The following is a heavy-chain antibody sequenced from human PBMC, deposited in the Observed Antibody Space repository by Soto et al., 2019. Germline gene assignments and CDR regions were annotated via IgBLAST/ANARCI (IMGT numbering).Heavy chain of an antibody. CDR3: ARLSGYASHYYYGIDV. J-gene: IGHJ6*02. D-gene: IGHD5-12*01. V-gene: IGHV5-51*01. CDR1: GYSFSNNW. CDR2: IYPGDSDT. Sequence: GESLKISCMGSGYSFSNNWIGWVRQMPGKGLEWMGIIYPGDSDTRYTPSFQGQVTFSADRSISTAYLQWTSLKASDTAIYYCARLSGYASHYYYGIDVWGQGTTVTVSS.